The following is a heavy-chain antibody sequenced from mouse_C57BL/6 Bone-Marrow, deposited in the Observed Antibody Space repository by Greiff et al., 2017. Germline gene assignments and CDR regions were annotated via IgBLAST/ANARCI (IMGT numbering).Heavy chain of an antibody. CDR3: ARFLGLLPYYTMDY. CDR1: GYTFTSYW. D-gene: IGHD2-3*01. Sequence: VMLVESGAELAKPGASVKLSCTASGYTFTSYWMHWVKQRPGQGLEWIGYINPSSGYTKYNQKFKDKATLTADKSSSTAYMQLSSLTYENSAVYYCARFLGLLPYYTMDYWGQGHAVTVSA. J-gene: IGHJ4*01. CDR2: INPSSGYT. V-gene: IGHV1-7*01.